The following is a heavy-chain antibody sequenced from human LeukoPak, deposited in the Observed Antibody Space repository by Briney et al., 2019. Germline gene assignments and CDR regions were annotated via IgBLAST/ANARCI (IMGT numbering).Heavy chain of an antibody. Sequence: GGSLRLSCAASGFTFSSYSVNWVRQAPGKGLEWVSSISSSSSYIYYADSVKGRFTISRDNAKNSLYLQMNSLRAEDTAVYYCASEGYGGNAARWFDPWGQGTLVTVSS. J-gene: IGHJ5*02. CDR3: ASEGYGGNAARWFDP. D-gene: IGHD4-23*01. V-gene: IGHV3-21*01. CDR2: ISSSSSYI. CDR1: GFTFSSYS.